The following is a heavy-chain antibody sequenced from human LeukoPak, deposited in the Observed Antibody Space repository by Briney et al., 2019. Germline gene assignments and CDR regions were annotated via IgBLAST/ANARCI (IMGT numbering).Heavy chain of an antibody. J-gene: IGHJ6*03. D-gene: IGHD2-2*01. CDR2: INHSGST. Sequence: SETLSLTCAVYGGSFSGYYWRWIRQPPGKGLEWMGEINHSGSTNYNPSLKSRVTISVDTSKNQFSQKLSSVTAADTAVYYCARATWGHCSSTSCYPPYYYYYYMDVWGKGTTVTVSS. CDR3: ARATWGHCSSTSCYPPYYYYYYMDV. CDR1: GGSFSGYY. V-gene: IGHV4-34*01.